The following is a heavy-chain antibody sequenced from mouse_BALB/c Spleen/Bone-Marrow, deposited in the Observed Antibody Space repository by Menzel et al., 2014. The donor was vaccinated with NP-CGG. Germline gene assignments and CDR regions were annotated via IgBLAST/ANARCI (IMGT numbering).Heavy chain of an antibody. CDR1: GFTFNSYG. J-gene: IGHJ3*01. CDR2: LSGGGSYT. CDR3: ARHAYYDQTEVSFVY. D-gene: IGHD2-4*01. Sequence: EVQRVESGRGLVKSGGSLKLSCAASGFTFNSYGMSWVRQTPEKRLEWVATLSGGGSYTFYPDSVKGRFTISRDNAKNNLYLQLSSLRSEDTALYYCARHAYYDQTEVSFVYWGQGTLVTVSA. V-gene: IGHV5-9-2*01.